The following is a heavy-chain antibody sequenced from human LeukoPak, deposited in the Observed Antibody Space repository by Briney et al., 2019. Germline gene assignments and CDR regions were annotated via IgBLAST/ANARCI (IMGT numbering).Heavy chain of an antibody. J-gene: IGHJ4*02. CDR3: ARKSSGSIDY. CDR1: GGSISSGSYY. CDR2: IYTSGST. V-gene: IGHV4-61*02. Sequence: SQTLSLTCTVSGGSISSGSYYWSWIRQPAGKGLEWIGCIYTSGSTNYNPSLKSRVTISVDTSKNQFSLKLSSVTAADPAVYYCARKSSGSIDYWGQGTLVTVSS. D-gene: IGHD1-26*01.